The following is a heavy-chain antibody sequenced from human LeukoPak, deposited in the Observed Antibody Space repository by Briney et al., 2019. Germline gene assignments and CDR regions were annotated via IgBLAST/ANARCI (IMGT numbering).Heavy chain of an antibody. CDR2: TNHSGST. D-gene: IGHD3-10*01. J-gene: IGHJ4*02. CDR3: ARTFGGSTIGTVEFDY. Sequence: SETLSLTCAVYGGSFSGYYWSWIRQPPGKGLEWTGETNHSGSTNYNPSLKSRVTISVDTSKNQFSLKLSSVTAADTAVYYCARTFGGSTIGTVEFDYWGQGTLVTVSS. V-gene: IGHV4-34*01. CDR1: GGSFSGYY.